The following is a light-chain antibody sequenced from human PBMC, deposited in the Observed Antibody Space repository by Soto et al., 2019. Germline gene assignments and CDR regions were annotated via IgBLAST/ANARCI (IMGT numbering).Light chain of an antibody. CDR1: QSVTSGY. Sequence: TVLTQSPGTLSLSPGERAILSCRASQSVTSGYFAWYQQKPGQPPRLLIYGASSRATGIADRFSGSGSGTDFTLTISRLEPEDFAVYYCQQYGISPLTFGGGTRLEIK. J-gene: IGKJ5*01. CDR3: QQYGISPLT. CDR2: GAS. V-gene: IGKV3-20*01.